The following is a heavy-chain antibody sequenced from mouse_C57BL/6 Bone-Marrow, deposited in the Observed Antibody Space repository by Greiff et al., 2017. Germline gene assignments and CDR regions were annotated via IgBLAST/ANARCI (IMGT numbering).Heavy chain of an antibody. V-gene: IGHV1-64*01. CDR1: GYTFTCYW. CDR2: IHPNSGST. D-gene: IGHD2-12*01. CDR3: AYYTDAMDY. J-gene: IGHJ4*01. Sequence: QVQLQQSGAELVKPGASVKLSCKASGYTFTCYWMHWVKQRPGHGLEWIGMIHPNSGSTNYNEKFKSKATLTVDKSSSTAYMQLSSLTSEDSAVYYCAYYTDAMDYWGQGTSVTVSS.